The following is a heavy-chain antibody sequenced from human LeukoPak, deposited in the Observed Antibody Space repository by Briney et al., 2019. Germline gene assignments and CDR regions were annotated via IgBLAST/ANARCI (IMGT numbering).Heavy chain of an antibody. J-gene: IGHJ4*02. CDR1: GFTVSSNY. V-gene: IGHV3-53*01. CDR2: IYIGGST. CDR3: ARLGFVVPAVIFDY. Sequence: GGSLRLSCAASGFTVSSNYMSWVRQAPGKGLEWVSVIYIGGSTYYADSVKGRFTISRDISKNTLYLQMNSLRAEDTAMYYCARLGFVVPAVIFDYWGQGTLVTVSS. D-gene: IGHD2-2*02.